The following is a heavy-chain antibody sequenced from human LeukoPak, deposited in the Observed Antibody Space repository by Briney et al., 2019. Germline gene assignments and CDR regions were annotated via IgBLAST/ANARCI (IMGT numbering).Heavy chain of an antibody. Sequence: SETLSLTCTVSGGSVSSFYWSWIRQPPGKGLEWIGYFYYSGSTNYNPSLKSRVTISVDTSKKQFSLKLSPVTAADTAVYYCATAAPDWHFDLWGRGTLVTVSS. CDR1: GGSVSSFY. D-gene: IGHD2-15*01. CDR3: ATAAPDWHFDL. V-gene: IGHV4-59*02. CDR2: FYYSGST. J-gene: IGHJ2*01.